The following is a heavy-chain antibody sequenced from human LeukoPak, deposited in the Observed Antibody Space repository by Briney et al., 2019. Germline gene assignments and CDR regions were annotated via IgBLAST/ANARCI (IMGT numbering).Heavy chain of an antibody. CDR3: ARARSSAGGFDY. Sequence: SETLSLTCSVSGGSISPYYWSWIRQPPGEGLEWIGYIYYSGTTNYNPSLQSRVTISVATSKNQFSLKLSSVAAADTALYYCARARSSAGGFDYWGQGTLVTVSS. V-gene: IGHV4-59*01. CDR2: IYYSGTT. J-gene: IGHJ4*02. D-gene: IGHD2-15*01. CDR1: GGSISPYY.